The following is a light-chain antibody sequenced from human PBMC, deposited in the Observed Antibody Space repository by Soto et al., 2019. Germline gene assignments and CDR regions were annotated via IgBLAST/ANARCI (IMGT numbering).Light chain of an antibody. J-gene: IGKJ4*02. CDR2: DAS. V-gene: IGKV3-20*01. Sequence: EIVLTQSPGTLSLSPGERATLSCRASQSVSSSYLAWYQQKPGQAPRLLMYDASNRATGIPDRFSGSGSGTDFTLTIIRLEPEEFAVYYCQQHGTSTLTFGGGTKVEIK. CDR3: QQHGTSTLT. CDR1: QSVSSSY.